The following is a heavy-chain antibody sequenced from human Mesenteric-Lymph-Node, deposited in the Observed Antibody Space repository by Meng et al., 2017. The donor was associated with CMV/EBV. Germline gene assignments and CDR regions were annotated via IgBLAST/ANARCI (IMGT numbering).Heavy chain of an antibody. J-gene: IGHJ1*01. CDR1: GFIFNNYA. D-gene: IGHD3-10*01. Sequence: GESLKISCAASGFIFNNYAMYWVRQAPGKELEWLAVISQDASVKFYADSVRGRFTVSRDNSKNTLYLQMNSLKTEDTAVYYCARDRGLLAYLLHWGQGTLVTVSS. CDR2: ISQDASVK. V-gene: IGHV3-30*04. CDR3: ARDRGLLAYLLH.